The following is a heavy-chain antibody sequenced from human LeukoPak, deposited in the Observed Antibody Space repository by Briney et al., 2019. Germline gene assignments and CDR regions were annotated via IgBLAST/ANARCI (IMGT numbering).Heavy chain of an antibody. D-gene: IGHD2-2*01. CDR2: IKSDGSST. CDR1: GFTFSSYW. J-gene: IGHJ6*04. CDR3: AREYQLYYYYYGMDV. V-gene: IGHV3-74*01. Sequence: GGSLRLSCAASGFTFSSYWMNWVRQAPGKGLVWVSRIKSDGSSTSYADSVKGRFTISRDNAKNTLYLQMNSLRAEDTAVYYCAREYQLYYYYYGMDVWGKGTTVTVSS.